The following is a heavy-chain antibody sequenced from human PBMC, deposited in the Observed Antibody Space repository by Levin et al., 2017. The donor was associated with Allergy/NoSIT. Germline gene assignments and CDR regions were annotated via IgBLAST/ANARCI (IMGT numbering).Heavy chain of an antibody. J-gene: IGHJ4*02. CDR2: ISGRGDKT. V-gene: IGHV3-23*01. D-gene: IGHD6-19*01. CDR3: AKDPSRRYEGY. CDR1: GFTFSNFA. Sequence: TGGSLRLSCGVSGFTFSNFAMTWVRRAPGKGLEWVSAISGRGDKTYYADSVKGRFTISRDNSKNTLYLEMNSLRAEDTAVYYCAKDPSRRYEGYWGQGTLVTVSS.